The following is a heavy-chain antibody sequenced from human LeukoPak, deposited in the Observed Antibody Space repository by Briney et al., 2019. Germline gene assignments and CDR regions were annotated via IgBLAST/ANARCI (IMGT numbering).Heavy chain of an antibody. CDR3: ARDSGFGELVTYYFGY. D-gene: IGHD3-10*01. CDR1: GFNFSNYA. CDR2: IWYDGSTK. Sequence: PGGSLRLSCAASGFNFSNYAMHWVRQVPGKGLEWVAVIWYDGSTKYYANYVKGRFTVSRDNSKNTLYLQMNILRPEDTAIYYCARDSGFGELVTYYFGYWGQGTLVTVSS. J-gene: IGHJ4*02. V-gene: IGHV3-33*01.